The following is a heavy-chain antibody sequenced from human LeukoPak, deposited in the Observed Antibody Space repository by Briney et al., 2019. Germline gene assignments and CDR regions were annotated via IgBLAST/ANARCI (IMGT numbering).Heavy chain of an antibody. J-gene: IGHJ4*02. Sequence: PSETLSLTCTVSGGSISSGGYYWSWIRQHPGKGLEWIGYIYYSGSTYYNPSLKSRVTISVDTSKNQFSLKLSSVTAADTAVYYCATSFATTRGLANWGQGTLVTVSS. CDR2: IYYSGST. D-gene: IGHD4-17*01. CDR1: GGSISSGGYY. CDR3: ATSFATTRGLAN. V-gene: IGHV4-31*03.